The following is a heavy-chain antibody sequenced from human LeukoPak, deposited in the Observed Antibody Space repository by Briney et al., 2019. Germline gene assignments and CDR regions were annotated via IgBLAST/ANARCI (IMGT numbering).Heavy chain of an antibody. CDR2: ISYDGSNK. J-gene: IGHJ4*02. D-gene: IGHD5-18*01. Sequence: GGCLRLSCAAAEVTFSSYTLHWVRQAPGKGLEWVVVISYDGSNKYYADSVKGRFTISRDNSKNTLYLQMNSLRAEDTAVYYCARGGDTYGREDYWGQGTLVTVSS. CDR1: EVTFSSYT. V-gene: IGHV3-30-3*01. CDR3: ARGGDTYGREDY.